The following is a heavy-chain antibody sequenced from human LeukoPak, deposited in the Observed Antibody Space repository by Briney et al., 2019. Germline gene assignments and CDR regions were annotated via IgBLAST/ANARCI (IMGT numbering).Heavy chain of an antibody. D-gene: IGHD5-18*01. Sequence: GGSLRLSCAASGFTFSAYSMNWDRQAPGKGLEWVSSISSGSRYIYYADSVKGRFTISRDNAKDSLYLQMNSLRTEDTAVYYCAKEGSGDTANGFDYWGQGTPVTVSS. V-gene: IGHV3-21*01. CDR2: ISSGSRYI. CDR1: GFTFSAYS. J-gene: IGHJ4*02. CDR3: AKEGSGDTANGFDY.